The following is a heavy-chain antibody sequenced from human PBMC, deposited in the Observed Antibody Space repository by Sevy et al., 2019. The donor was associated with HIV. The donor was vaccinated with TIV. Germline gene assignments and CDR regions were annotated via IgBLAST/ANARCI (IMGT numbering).Heavy chain of an antibody. Sequence: ASVKVSCQVFEYSLNELSIHWVRQAPGKGLEWMGGFDPQRGKIIYAQKFQGRVTMTEDTSTETDYMELSNLRSEDTAVYYCTTDVHLGDFRLWDDWGQGTRVTVSS. CDR3: TTDVHLGDFRLWDD. CDR1: EYSLNELS. CDR2: FDPQRGKI. D-gene: IGHD4-17*01. V-gene: IGHV1-24*01. J-gene: IGHJ4*02.